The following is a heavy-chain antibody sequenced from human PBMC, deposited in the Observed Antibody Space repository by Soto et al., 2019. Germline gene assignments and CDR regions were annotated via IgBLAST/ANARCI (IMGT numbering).Heavy chain of an antibody. Sequence: GGSLRLSCAASGFTFSSYGMHWVRQAPGKGLEWVAVISYDGSNKYYADSVKGRFTISRDNSKNTLYLQMNSLRAEDTAVYYCAKISTLDYYGSSGYFDYWGQGT. J-gene: IGHJ4*02. CDR2: ISYDGSNK. CDR3: AKISTLDYYGSSGYFDY. CDR1: GFTFSSYG. V-gene: IGHV3-30*18. D-gene: IGHD3-22*01.